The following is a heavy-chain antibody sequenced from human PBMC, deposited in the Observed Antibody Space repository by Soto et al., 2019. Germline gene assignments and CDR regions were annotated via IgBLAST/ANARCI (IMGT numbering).Heavy chain of an antibody. J-gene: IGHJ4*02. V-gene: IGHV3-23*01. CDR1: EFSFDDYA. CDR2: ITYTGVST. CDR3: AKSSVWYPYFDS. D-gene: IGHD6-13*01. Sequence: PGGSLRLSCAASEFSFDDYAMSWVRQAPGKGLEWVSSITYTGVSTYYADSVKGRFTISRDNSRDTLFLQMNSLRAKDTAIYYCAKSSVWYPYFDSWGQGTLVTVSS.